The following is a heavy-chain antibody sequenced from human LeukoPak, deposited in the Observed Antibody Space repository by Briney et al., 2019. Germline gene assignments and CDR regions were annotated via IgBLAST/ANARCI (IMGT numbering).Heavy chain of an antibody. J-gene: IGHJ3*01. V-gene: IGHV3-48*02. CDR2: ISSSSTS. Sequence: GSLRLPCAASGFTFSGYSVNWVRQAPAKRLEWVSYISSSSTSYYGGSVQGRFTISRDNAKIALYLQMDSLRDGDTAVYYCAIDSTLTHAWSGYGFDVWGQGTMVTVSS. CDR3: AIDSTLTHAWSGYGFDV. CDR1: GFTFSGYS. D-gene: IGHD4-17*01.